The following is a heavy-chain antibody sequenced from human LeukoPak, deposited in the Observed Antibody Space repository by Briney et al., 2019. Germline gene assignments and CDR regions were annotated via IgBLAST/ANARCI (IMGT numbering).Heavy chain of an antibody. CDR3: ARQYDFWSGLFDY. D-gene: IGHD3-3*01. V-gene: IGHV4-59*08. CDR1: GGSISSYY. Sequence: PSETLSLTCTVSGGSISSYYWSWIRQPPGKGLEWIGYIYYSGSTNYNPSLKSRVTISVDTSKNQFSLKLSSVTAADTAVYYCARQYDFWSGLFDYWGQGSLVTASS. J-gene: IGHJ4*02. CDR2: IYYSGST.